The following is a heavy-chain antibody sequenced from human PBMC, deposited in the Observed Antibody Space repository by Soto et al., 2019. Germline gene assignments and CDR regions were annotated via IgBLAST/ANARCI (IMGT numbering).Heavy chain of an antibody. Sequence: ASVKVSCKASGYTFTGYYMHWVRQAPGQGLEWMGWINPNSGGTNYAQKFQGWVTMTRDTSISTAYMELSRLRSDDTAVYYCAREWYYDSSGYYDYWCQGTLVTVSS. V-gene: IGHV1-2*04. D-gene: IGHD3-22*01. CDR2: INPNSGGT. J-gene: IGHJ4*02. CDR3: AREWYYDSSGYYDY. CDR1: GYTFTGYY.